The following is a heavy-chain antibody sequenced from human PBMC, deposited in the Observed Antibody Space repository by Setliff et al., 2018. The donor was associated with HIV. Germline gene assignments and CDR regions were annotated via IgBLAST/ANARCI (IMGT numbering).Heavy chain of an antibody. V-gene: IGHV1-3*04. D-gene: IGHD2-15*01. Sequence: GASVKVSCKTSGYTFTSYSMHWVRQAPGQSLEWMGWINTATGDTKYSQRFQDRITIFRNTSASTAYMDLGSLTSEDTAVYYCARDGCDGNRCYLYNWFDPWGQGTLVTVSS. J-gene: IGHJ5*02. CDR3: ARDGCDGNRCYLYNWFDP. CDR2: INTATGDT. CDR1: GYTFTSYS.